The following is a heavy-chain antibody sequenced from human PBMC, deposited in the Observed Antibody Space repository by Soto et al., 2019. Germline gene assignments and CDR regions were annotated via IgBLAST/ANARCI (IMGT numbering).Heavy chain of an antibody. J-gene: IGHJ4*02. CDR2: ISYSGRT. Sequence: NPSETLSLTCTVSGASIITDNYFWVWIRQSPRRGLELIGSISYSGRTYDNPSLQSRVTISIDASKNQFSLKLTSVTTADTAVYYCARRRASPYGGNHHPYYFDRWGQGALVTVSS. CDR3: ARRRASPYGGNHHPYYFDR. V-gene: IGHV4-39*01. D-gene: IGHD4-17*01. CDR1: GASIITDNYF.